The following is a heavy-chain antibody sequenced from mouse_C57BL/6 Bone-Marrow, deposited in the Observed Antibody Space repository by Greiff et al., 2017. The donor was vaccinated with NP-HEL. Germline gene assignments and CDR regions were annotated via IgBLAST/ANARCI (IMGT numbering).Heavy chain of an antibody. Sequence: QVQLQQSGAELARPGASVKLSCKASGYTFTSYGISWVKQRTGQGLEWIGEIYPRSGNTYYNEKFKGKATLTADKSSSTAYMELRSLTSEASAVYFCARKPSLRHYWYFDFWGTGTTVTVSS. CDR2: IYPRSGNT. D-gene: IGHD1-1*01. CDR1: GYTFTSYG. CDR3: ARKPSLRHYWYFDF. V-gene: IGHV1-81*01. J-gene: IGHJ1*03.